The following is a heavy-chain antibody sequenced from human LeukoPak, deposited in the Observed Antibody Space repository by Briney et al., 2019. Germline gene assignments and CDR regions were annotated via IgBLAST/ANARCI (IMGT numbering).Heavy chain of an antibody. CDR2: ISGSGDNT. Sequence: GGSLRLSCAAPGFSFSSYAMSWVRQAPGKGVEWVSSISGSGDNTYYAESVKGRFTISRDNSKNTLFLQMNSLRAEDTAVFYCAKRSGYTTGWFFDFWGQGTLVTFSS. V-gene: IGHV3-23*01. CDR1: GFSFSSYA. CDR3: AKRSGYTTGWFFDF. D-gene: IGHD6-19*01. J-gene: IGHJ4*02.